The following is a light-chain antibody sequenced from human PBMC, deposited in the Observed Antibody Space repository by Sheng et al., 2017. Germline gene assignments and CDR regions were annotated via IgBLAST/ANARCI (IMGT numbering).Light chain of an antibody. CDR2: EIT. CDR3: CAYAGRSIMV. J-gene: IGLJ2*01. Sequence: QSALTQPASVSGSPGQSITISCTGTNSDVGSYNFVSWYQQRPGKAPKLMIFEITKRPSGVSNRFSGSRSGYTASLTISGLQAEDEAHYYCCAYAGRSIMVFGGGTKVTVL. CDR1: NSDVGSYNF. V-gene: IGLV2-23*02.